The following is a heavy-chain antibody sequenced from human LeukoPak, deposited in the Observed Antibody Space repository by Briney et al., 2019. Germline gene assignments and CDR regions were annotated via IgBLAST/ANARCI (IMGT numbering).Heavy chain of an antibody. V-gene: IGHV3-15*01. J-gene: IGHJ6*02. D-gene: IGHD1-14*01. CDR1: GFTFSNTW. CDR3: TSNPERTPDYALDV. Sequence: GESLKISCAASGFTFSNTWMNWVRQAPGTGLEWVGHIKRKSDGETTDYAAPVKGRFTISKDDSKNTLYLQMNSLQTEDTAVYYCTSNPERTPDYALDVWGQGTTVTVSS. CDR2: IKRKSDGETT.